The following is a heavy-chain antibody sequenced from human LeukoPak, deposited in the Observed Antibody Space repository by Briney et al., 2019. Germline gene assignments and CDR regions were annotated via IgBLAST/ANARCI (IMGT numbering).Heavy chain of an antibody. D-gene: IGHD3-10*01. CDR2: IFYSGST. CDR1: SGSISTSNYY. V-gene: IGHV4-39*07. CDR3: ARVGLHMVRGVTNDAFDI. J-gene: IGHJ3*02. Sequence: SETLSLTCTVSSGSISTSNYYWGWVRQPPGKALVWIGNIFYSGSTYYSPSLRSRVTISQDTSRRQFSLKLSSVTAADTAVYYCARVGLHMVRGVTNDAFDIWGQGTTVSVSS.